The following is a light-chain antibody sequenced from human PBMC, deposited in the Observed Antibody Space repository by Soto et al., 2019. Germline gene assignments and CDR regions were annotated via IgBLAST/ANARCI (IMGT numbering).Light chain of an antibody. V-gene: IGKV1-5*01. CDR1: QNTNRY. CDR2: DSS. CDR3: QQYYTSSQLT. Sequence: DIQMTQSPSTLSEFVGDTVTITCRASQNTNRYLAWYQQKPGKAPKLLIYDSSTLERGVPSRFNGSGSAKAFTLTISSLQPEDFANYYCQQYYTSSQLTFGGGAKV. J-gene: IGKJ4*01.